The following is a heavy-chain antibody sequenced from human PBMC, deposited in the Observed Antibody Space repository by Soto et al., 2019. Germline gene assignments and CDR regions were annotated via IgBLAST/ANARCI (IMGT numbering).Heavy chain of an antibody. V-gene: IGHV3-30-3*01. CDR1: GFTFSSYA. CDR2: ISYDGSSK. D-gene: IGHD5-18*01. Sequence: GGSLRLSCAASGFTFSSYAMHWVRQAPGKGLEWVAFISYDGSSKYYADSVTGRFTISRDNSRNTLYLQMNSLRAEDTAVYYCARGDGYIYGNTFDSWGQGTLVTVSS. CDR3: ARGDGYIYGNTFDS. J-gene: IGHJ4*02.